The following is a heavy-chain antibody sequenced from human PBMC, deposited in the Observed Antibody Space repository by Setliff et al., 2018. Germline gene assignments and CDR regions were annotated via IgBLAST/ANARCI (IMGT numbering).Heavy chain of an antibody. V-gene: IGHV4-34*01. J-gene: IGHJ4*02. Sequence: SETLSLTCAVYGESFSGHYRSWIRQPPGKGLEWIGEINHSGSANYNPSLKSRVTISVDTSKNQFSLKLSSVAAADTAVYYCARGFDVCGGGACYTDGPYYFDYWGLGTLVTVSS. CDR1: GESFSGHY. D-gene: IGHD2-21*02. CDR3: ARGFDVCGGGACYTDGPYYFDY. CDR2: INHSGSA.